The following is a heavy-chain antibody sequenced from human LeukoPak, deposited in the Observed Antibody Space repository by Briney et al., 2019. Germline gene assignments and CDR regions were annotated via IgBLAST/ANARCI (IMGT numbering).Heavy chain of an antibody. J-gene: IGHJ4*02. D-gene: IGHD2-21*01. CDR2: IRYDGSNE. V-gene: IGHV3-30*02. CDR3: CGDFDY. CDR1: GITFNSYG. Sequence: GGSLRLSCAASGITFNSYGMHWVRQPPEKGLEWVAFIRYDGSNEYYADSVKGRFTIFRDNSENTLYLQMNSLRGENTAVYYCCGDFDYWGQGTLVTVSS.